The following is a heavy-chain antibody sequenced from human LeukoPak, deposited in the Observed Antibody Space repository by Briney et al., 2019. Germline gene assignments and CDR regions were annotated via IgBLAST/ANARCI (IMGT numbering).Heavy chain of an antibody. CDR3: ARGVDDFWSGYLYYFDY. J-gene: IGHJ4*02. CDR1: GGSISSSSYY. D-gene: IGHD3-3*01. Sequence: SETLSLTCTVSGGSISSSSYYWGWIRQPPGKGLEWIGSIYYSGSTYYNPSLKSRVTISVDTSKNQFSLKLSSVTAADTAVYHCARGVDDFWSGYLYYFDYWGQGTLVTVSS. CDR2: IYYSGST. V-gene: IGHV4-39*07.